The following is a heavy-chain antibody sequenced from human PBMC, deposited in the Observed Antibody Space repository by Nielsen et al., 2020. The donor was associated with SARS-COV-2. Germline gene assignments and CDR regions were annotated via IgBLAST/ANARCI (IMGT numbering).Heavy chain of an antibody. CDR3: AREWGIAAPMDYYYYYGMDV. CDR2: ISYDGSNK. D-gene: IGHD6-13*01. V-gene: IGHV3-30-3*01. J-gene: IGHJ6*02. Sequence: WLRQPPGKGLEWVAVISYDGSNKYYADSVKGRFTISRDNSKNTLYLQMNSLRAEDTAVYYCAREWGIAAPMDYYYYYGMDVWGQGTTVTVSS.